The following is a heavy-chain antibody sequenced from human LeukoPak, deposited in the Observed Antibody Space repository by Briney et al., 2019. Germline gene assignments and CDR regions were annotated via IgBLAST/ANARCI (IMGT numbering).Heavy chain of an antibody. J-gene: IGHJ5*02. CDR2: IKQDGSEK. CDR1: GFTFSIYW. CDR3: AREGRYCSSTSCTGHNWFDP. V-gene: IGHV3-7*01. Sequence: GGSLRLSCAASGFTFSIYWMSWVRQAPGKGLEWVANIKQDGSEKYHVDSVKGRFTIYRDNAKNSLYLQMNSLRAEDTAVYYCAREGRYCSSTSCTGHNWFDPWGRGTLVIVSS. D-gene: IGHD2-2*01.